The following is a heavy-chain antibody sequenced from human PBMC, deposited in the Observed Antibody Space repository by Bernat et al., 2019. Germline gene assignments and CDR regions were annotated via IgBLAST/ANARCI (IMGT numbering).Heavy chain of an antibody. J-gene: IGHJ4*02. CDR2: IWYDGSNK. CDR3: ARARTVTNFYFDY. CDR1: GFTFSSYG. D-gene: IGHD4-11*01. V-gene: IGHV3-33*01. Sequence: QVQLVDSGGGVVQPGRSLRLSGAASGFTFSSYGMHWVRQAPGKGLEWVAVIWYDGSNKYYADSVKGRFTISRDNSKNTLYLQMNSLRAEDTAVYYCARARTVTNFYFDYWGQGTLVTVSS.